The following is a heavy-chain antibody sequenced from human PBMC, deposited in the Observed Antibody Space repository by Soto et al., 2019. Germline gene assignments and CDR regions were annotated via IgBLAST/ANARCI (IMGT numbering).Heavy chain of an antibody. CDR1: RGTFTNYA. D-gene: IGHD3-22*01. Sequence: QVYLVQSGAEVKKPGSSVKVSCKALRGTFTNYAFSWGRQAPGQGLEWMGGIMPFFGSGNYAQKFQGRITITADESTSSVYWELTSLRSEDTAVYYCARDSAGYYSHFVYWGQGTLVTVSS. CDR2: IMPFFGSG. V-gene: IGHV1-69*01. J-gene: IGHJ4*02. CDR3: ARDSAGYYSHFVY.